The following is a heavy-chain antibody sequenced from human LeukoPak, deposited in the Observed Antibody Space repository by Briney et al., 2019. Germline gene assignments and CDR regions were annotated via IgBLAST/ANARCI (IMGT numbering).Heavy chain of an antibody. CDR1: GFTFNTYT. V-gene: IGHV3-48*01. CDR3: VPRSRGMDV. Sequence: GGSLRLSCAASGFTFNTYTMNWVRQAPGKGLEWVSYISGSSGIIDYADSVRGRFTISRDNSKNTLDLQMTGLRAEDTAVYYCVPRSRGMDVWGQGTTVIVSS. CDR2: ISGSSGII. J-gene: IGHJ6*02. D-gene: IGHD3-10*01.